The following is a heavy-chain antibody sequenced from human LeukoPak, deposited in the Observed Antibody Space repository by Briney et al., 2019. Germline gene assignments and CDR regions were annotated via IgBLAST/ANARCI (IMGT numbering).Heavy chain of an antibody. CDR3: ARDYGGDIFDY. CDR1: GFTVSGSY. Sequence: GGSLRLSCAVSGFTVSGSYMSWVRQAPGKGLEWVANIKQDGSEKYYVDSVKGRFTISRDNAKNSLYLQMNSLRAEDTAVYYCARDYGGDIFDYWGQGTLVTVSS. J-gene: IGHJ4*02. CDR2: IKQDGSEK. D-gene: IGHD3-16*01. V-gene: IGHV3-7*01.